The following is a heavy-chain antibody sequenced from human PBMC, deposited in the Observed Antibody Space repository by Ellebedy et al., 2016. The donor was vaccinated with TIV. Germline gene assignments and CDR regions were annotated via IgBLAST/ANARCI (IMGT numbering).Heavy chain of an antibody. CDR3: ARHAKTGAADFDY. CDR2: INHSGRT. V-gene: IGHV4-34*01. J-gene: IGHJ4*02. Sequence: MPSETLSLTCAVYGGSFSGYYWSWIRQPPGKGLEWIGEINHSGRTNYNPSLKSRVTISADKSISTAYLQWSSLKASDTAMYYCARHAKTGAADFDYWGQGTLVTVSS. D-gene: IGHD7-27*01. CDR1: GGSFSGYY.